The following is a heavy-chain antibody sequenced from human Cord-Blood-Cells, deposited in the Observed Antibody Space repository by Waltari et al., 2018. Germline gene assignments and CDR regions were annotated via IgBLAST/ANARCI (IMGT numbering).Heavy chain of an antibody. D-gene: IGHD6-6*01. V-gene: IGHV1-24*01. CDR2: FDPEDGET. Sequence: QVQLVQSGAEVKKTGASVNVSCKVSGFTRTELSMHWLRQAPGKGLEWMGGFDPEDGETIYAQKFQGRVTMTEDTSTDTAYMELSSLRSEDTAVYYCATRSGSSSERGDYWGQGTLVTVSS. CDR1: GFTRTELS. J-gene: IGHJ4*02. CDR3: ATRSGSSSERGDY.